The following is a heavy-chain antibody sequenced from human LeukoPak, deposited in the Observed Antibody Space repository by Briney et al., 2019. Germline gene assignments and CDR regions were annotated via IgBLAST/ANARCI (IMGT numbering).Heavy chain of an antibody. V-gene: IGHV4-34*01. CDR2: IDHSGST. J-gene: IGHJ6*02. CDR1: GGSFSGYY. D-gene: IGHD3-3*01. Sequence: SETLSLTCAVYGGSFSGYYWSWIRQPPGKGLEWIGEIDHSGSTNYNPSLKSRVTISVDTSKNQFSLKLSSVTAADTAVYYCARGDHYDSSLYGMDVWGQGTTVTVSS. CDR3: ARGDHYDSSLYGMDV.